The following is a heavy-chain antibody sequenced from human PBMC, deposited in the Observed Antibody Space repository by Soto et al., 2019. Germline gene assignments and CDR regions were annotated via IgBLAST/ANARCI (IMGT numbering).Heavy chain of an antibody. V-gene: IGHV4-39*01. Sequence: PSETLSLTCTVSGGSISSSSYYWGWIRQPPGKGLEWIGSIYYSGSTYYNPSLKSRVTISVDTSKNQFSLKLSSVTAADTAVHYCARLGYCSGGSCYSSYYYGMDVWGQGTTVTVSS. D-gene: IGHD2-15*01. CDR3: ARLGYCSGGSCYSSYYYGMDV. CDR2: IYYSGST. CDR1: GGSISSSSYY. J-gene: IGHJ6*02.